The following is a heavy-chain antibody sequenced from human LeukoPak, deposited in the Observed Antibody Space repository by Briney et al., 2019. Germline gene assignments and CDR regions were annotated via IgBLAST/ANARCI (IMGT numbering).Heavy chain of an antibody. CDR1: GFTFSSYS. D-gene: IGHD3-10*01. J-gene: IGHJ4*02. V-gene: IGHV4-34*01. CDR3: ARFLINYYGYNFDY. CDR2: INHSGST. Sequence: GSLRLSCAASGFTFSSYSMNWVRQPPGKGLEWIGEINHSGSTNYNPSLKSRVTISVDTSKNQFSLKLSSVTAADTAVYYCARFLINYYGYNFDYWGQGTLVTVSS.